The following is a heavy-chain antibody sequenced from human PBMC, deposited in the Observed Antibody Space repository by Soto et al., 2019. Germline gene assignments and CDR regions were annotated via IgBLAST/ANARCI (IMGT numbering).Heavy chain of an antibody. Sequence: GESLKISCKGSGYSFTSYWIGWVRQMPGEGLEWLGVIYPGDSDTRYSPSFQGQVTISADKSISTAYLQWSSLKASDTAMYYCAIIGGCNNGVCNNFDSWGKGTLVTVSS. D-gene: IGHD2-8*01. CDR1: GYSFTSYW. CDR3: AIIGGCNNGVCNNFDS. J-gene: IGHJ4*02. CDR2: IYPGDSDT. V-gene: IGHV5-51*01.